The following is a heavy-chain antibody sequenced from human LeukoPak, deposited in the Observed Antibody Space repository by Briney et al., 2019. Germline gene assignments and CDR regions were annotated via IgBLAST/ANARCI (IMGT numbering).Heavy chain of an antibody. J-gene: IGHJ6*03. CDR3: ARVPTTAPARGYYYYMDV. CDR2: IYYSGST. V-gene: IGHV4-31*03. CDR1: GGSISSGGYY. D-gene: IGHD4-11*01. Sequence: SQTLSLTCTVSGGSISSGGYYWSWIRQHPGKGLEWIGYIYYSGSTYYNPSLKSRVTISVDTSKNQFSLKLSSVTAADTAVYYCARVPTTAPARGYYYYMDVWGKGTTVTVSS.